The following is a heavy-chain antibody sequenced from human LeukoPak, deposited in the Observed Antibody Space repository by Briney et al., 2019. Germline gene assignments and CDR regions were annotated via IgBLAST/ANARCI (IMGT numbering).Heavy chain of an antibody. V-gene: IGHV4-34*01. J-gene: IGHJ3*02. CDR1: GGSFSGYY. Sequence: SETLSLTCTVYGGSFSGYYWSWIRQPPGKGLEWIGEINHSGSTNYNPSLKSRVTISVDTSKNQFSLKLSSVTAADTAMYYCARPRWHGPNDAFDIWGQGTMVTVSS. D-gene: IGHD2-15*01. CDR2: INHSGST. CDR3: ARPRWHGPNDAFDI.